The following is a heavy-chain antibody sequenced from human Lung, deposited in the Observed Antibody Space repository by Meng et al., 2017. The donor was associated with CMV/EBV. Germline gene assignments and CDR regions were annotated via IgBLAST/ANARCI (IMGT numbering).Heavy chain of an antibody. Sequence: SLKISXAASGVTFNYYYIHWVRQAPGKGLEWVGRIRDKANSYMTEYAASVKGKFAISRDDSKNSVYLQMNSLQGEDTAVYFCAIDGGGYCSSWGQGTLVTVSS. CDR1: GVTFNYYY. CDR3: AIDGGGYCSS. D-gene: IGHD6-13*01. J-gene: IGHJ4*02. V-gene: IGHV3-72*01. CDR2: IRDKANSYMT.